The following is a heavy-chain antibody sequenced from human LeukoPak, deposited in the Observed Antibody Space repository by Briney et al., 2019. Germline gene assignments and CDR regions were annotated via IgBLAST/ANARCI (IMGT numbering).Heavy chain of an antibody. Sequence: GGSLRLSCAASGFIFDDYAVHWVRQAPGKGLEWVSGISWNSGSMEYADSVKGRFTISRDNAKNSLYLQMNSLRAEDTALYYCAKDGDSSGYWHYGMDVWGQGTTVTVSS. V-gene: IGHV3-9*01. CDR1: GFIFDDYA. J-gene: IGHJ6*02. CDR2: ISWNSGSM. CDR3: AKDGDSSGYWHYGMDV. D-gene: IGHD3-22*01.